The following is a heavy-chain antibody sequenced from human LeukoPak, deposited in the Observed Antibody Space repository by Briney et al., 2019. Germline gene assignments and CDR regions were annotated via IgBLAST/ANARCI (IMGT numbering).Heavy chain of an antibody. CDR2: INHSGST. CDR1: GGSFSGYY. D-gene: IGHD3-22*01. CDR3: ARGRYYYDSSGAEYFQH. J-gene: IGHJ1*01. Sequence: SETLSLTCAVYGGSFSGYYCSWIRQPPGKGLEWIGEINHSGSTNYNPSLKSRVTMSVDTSKNQFSLKLSSVTAADTAVYYCARGRYYYDSSGAEYFQHWGQGTLVTVSS. V-gene: IGHV4-34*01.